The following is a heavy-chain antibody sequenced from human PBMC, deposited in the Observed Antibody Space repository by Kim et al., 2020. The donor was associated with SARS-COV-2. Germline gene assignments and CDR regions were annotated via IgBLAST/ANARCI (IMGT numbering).Heavy chain of an antibody. CDR2: IDPSDSYT. J-gene: IGHJ3*02. V-gene: IGHV5-10-1*01. Sequence: GESLKISCKGSGYSFTSYWISWVRQMPGKGLEWMGRIDPSDSYTNYSPSFQGHVTISADKSISTAYLQWSSLKASDTAMYYCARPVDSGYDLGYAFDIWGQGTMVTVSS. CDR3: ARPVDSGYDLGYAFDI. CDR1: GYSFTSYW. D-gene: IGHD5-12*01.